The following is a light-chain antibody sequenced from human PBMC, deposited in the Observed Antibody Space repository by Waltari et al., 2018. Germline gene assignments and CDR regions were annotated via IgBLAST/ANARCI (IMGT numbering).Light chain of an antibody. CDR3: QKYERLPAT. CDR2: GAS. Sequence: EVVLTQSPGTLSLSPGERVTLSCRASQSIGMSLVWYQQRPGQAPRLLIYGASIRATGVPDRFSGSGSGTDFSLTIGRLDPEDFAVYFCQKYERLPATFGQGTKVEI. V-gene: IGKV3-20*01. CDR1: QSIGMS. J-gene: IGKJ1*01.